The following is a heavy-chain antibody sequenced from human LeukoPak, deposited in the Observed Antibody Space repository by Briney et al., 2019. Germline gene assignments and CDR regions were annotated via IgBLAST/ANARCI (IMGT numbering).Heavy chain of an antibody. V-gene: IGHV3-20*04. J-gene: IGHJ4*02. Sequence: GGSLRLSCAASGFTFSSYSMNWVRQAPGKGLEWVSGITWNGASTGYTDSVKGRFTISRDNAKNSLYLQMNSLRAEDTALYYCARDLLYVASSGYYPFDYWGQGTLVTVSS. D-gene: IGHD3-22*01. CDR3: ARDLLYVASSGYYPFDY. CDR2: ITWNGAST. CDR1: GFTFSSYS.